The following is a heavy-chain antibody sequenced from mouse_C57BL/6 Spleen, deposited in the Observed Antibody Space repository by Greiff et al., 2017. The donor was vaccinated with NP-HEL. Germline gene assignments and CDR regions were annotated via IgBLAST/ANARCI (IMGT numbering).Heavy chain of an antibody. V-gene: IGHV1-15*01. D-gene: IGHD2-10*02. CDR3: TRGGYGTFAWFAY. Sequence: VQLKESGAELVRPGASVTLSCKASGYTFTDYEMHWVKQTPVHGLEWIGAIDPETGGTAYNQKFKGKAILTADKSSSTAYMELRSLTSEDSAVYYCTRGGYGTFAWFAYWGQGTLVTVSA. CDR1: GYTFTDYE. J-gene: IGHJ3*01. CDR2: IDPETGGT.